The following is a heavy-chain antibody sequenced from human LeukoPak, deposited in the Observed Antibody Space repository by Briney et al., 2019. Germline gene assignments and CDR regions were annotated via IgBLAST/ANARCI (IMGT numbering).Heavy chain of an antibody. CDR2: IKEDGSDQ. Sequence: GGSLRLSCAASGFTFNTYWMNWVRQAPGKGLEWVATIKEDGSDQSYVDSVKGRFTISRDNAKNPVYLLMNSLRAEDTAVYYCARGIDYWGQGTLVTVSS. V-gene: IGHV3-7*04. J-gene: IGHJ4*02. CDR3: ARGIDY. CDR1: GFTFNTYW.